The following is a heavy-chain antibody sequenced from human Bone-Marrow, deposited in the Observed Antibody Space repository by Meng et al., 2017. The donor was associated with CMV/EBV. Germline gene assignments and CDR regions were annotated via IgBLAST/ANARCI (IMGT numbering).Heavy chain of an antibody. CDR2: ISSSSSYI. CDR1: GFTFSSYS. Sequence: ESLKISCAASGFTFSSYSMNWVRQAPGKGLEWVSSISSSSSYIYYADSVKGRFTISRDNAKNSLYLQMNSLRAEDTAVYYCARGGGGIYSNFPYDYWGQGTLVTVSS. D-gene: IGHD4-11*01. J-gene: IGHJ4*02. CDR3: ARGGGGIYSNFPYDY. V-gene: IGHV3-21*01.